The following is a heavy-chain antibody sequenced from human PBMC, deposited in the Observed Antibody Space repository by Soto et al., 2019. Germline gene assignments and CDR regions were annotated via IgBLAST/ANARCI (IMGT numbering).Heavy chain of an antibody. CDR3: ARDSSSWYRLYNWFDP. D-gene: IGHD6-13*01. CDR2: INAGNGNT. Sequence: ASVTVSCKASGYTFTSYAMHWVRQAPGQRLEWMGWINAGNGNTKYSQKFQGRVTITRDTSASTAYMELSSLRSEDTAVYYCARDSSSWYRLYNWFDPWGQGTLVTVSS. J-gene: IGHJ5*02. CDR1: GYTFTSYA. V-gene: IGHV1-3*01.